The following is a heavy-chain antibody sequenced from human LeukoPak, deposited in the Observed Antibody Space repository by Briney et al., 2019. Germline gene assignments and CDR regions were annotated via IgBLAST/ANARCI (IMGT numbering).Heavy chain of an antibody. D-gene: IGHD3-10*01. Sequence: PGGSLRLSCAASGFTFSSYWMHWVRQAPGKGLVWVSRINSDGSSTSYADSVKGRFTISRDNAMNTLYLQMNSLRAEDTAVYYCAMVRGYYYHSLDVWGQGTTVTVSS. J-gene: IGHJ6*02. V-gene: IGHV3-74*01. CDR1: GFTFSSYW. CDR3: AMVRGYYYHSLDV. CDR2: INSDGSST.